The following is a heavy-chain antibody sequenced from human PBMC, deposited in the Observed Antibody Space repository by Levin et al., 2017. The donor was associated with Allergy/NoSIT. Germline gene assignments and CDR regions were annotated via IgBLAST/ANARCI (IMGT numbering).Heavy chain of an antibody. D-gene: IGHD1-1*01. Sequence: SETLSLTCTVSGASINTVNNYWGWIRQPPGRGLEWMGSFSYVGRAYSDPSLRDRVTISADTSKKQCFLRVKSVTAADTAVYYCARRRRDPKKRYFFYYMDVWGKGTTVTVSS. CDR1: GASINTVNNY. V-gene: IGHV4-39*01. J-gene: IGHJ6*03. CDR2: FSYVGRA. CDR3: ARRRRDPKKRYFFYYMDV.